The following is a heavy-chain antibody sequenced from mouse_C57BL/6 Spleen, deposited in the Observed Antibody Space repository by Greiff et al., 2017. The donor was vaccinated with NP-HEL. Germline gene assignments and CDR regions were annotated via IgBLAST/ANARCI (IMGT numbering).Heavy chain of an antibody. CDR2: INPRNGGT. CDR1: GYTFTRYW. J-gene: IGHJ1*03. Sequence: QVQLQQPGTVLVKPGASVKLSCKASGYTFTRYWMHWVKQRPGQGLEWIGNINPRNGGTNYNEKFKSKATLTVDKSSSTAYMQLSSLTSEDSAVYYCAREGSLYWYFDVWGTGTTVTVSS. CDR3: AREGSLYWYFDV. V-gene: IGHV1-53*01.